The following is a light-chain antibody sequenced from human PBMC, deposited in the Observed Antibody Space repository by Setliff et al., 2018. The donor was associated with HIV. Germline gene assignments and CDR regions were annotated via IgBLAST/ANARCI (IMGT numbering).Light chain of an antibody. Sequence: QSALPQPASVSGSPGQSTTISCTGTSSDVGTYNYVSWYQQHPGKAPKLIIYDVSKRPSGVSNRFSGSKSGNTASLTISGLQAEDEADYYCSSYTSSSTYVFGTGTKVTVL. CDR2: DVS. V-gene: IGLV2-14*03. CDR1: SSDVGTYNY. J-gene: IGLJ1*01. CDR3: SSYTSSSTYV.